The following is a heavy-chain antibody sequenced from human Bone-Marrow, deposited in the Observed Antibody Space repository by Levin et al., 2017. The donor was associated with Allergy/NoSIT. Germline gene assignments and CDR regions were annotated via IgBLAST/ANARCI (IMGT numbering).Heavy chain of an antibody. CDR3: TTEGAEVGTAAFDI. V-gene: IGHV1-69*04. J-gene: IGHJ3*02. Sequence: GASVKVSCKTSGGTFSSYTFNWVRQAPGQGLEWMGRIIPILGITNYAQKFQGRVLITADKSTSTAYMELSSLRSEDTAVYYCTTEGAEVGTAAFDIWGPGTMVIVSS. CDR1: GGTFSSYT. CDR2: IIPILGIT. D-gene: IGHD6-13*01.